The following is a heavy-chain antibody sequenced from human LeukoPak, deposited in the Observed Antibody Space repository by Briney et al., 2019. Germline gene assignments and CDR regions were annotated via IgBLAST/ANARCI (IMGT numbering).Heavy chain of an antibody. CDR2: IVVGSGNT. Sequence: SVKVSCKASGFTFTSSAMQWVRQARGQRLEWIGWIVVGSGNTNYAQKFQERVTITRDMSTSTAYMELSSLRSEDTALYYCARADCSGSGHSCYSTTHFQHWGQGTLVTVSS. J-gene: IGHJ1*01. CDR3: ARADCSGSGHSCYSTTHFQH. V-gene: IGHV1-58*02. D-gene: IGHD2-15*01. CDR1: GFTFTSSA.